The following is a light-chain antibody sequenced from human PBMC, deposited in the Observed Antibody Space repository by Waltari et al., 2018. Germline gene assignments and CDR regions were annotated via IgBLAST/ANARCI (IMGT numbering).Light chain of an antibody. CDR2: AAS. CDR1: QTIGGY. Sequence: DIQMTQSPSSLSASVGDRVTITCRASQTIGGYLNWYQQKPGKAPKLLIYAASILQSGVPSRLSGSGSGTEFTLTISSPQPEDFATYYCQQSYSTPPTFGQGTKLEIK. V-gene: IGKV1-39*01. CDR3: QQSYSTPPT. J-gene: IGKJ2*01.